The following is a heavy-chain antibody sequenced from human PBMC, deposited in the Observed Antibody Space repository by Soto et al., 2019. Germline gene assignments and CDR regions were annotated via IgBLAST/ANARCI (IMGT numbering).Heavy chain of an antibody. D-gene: IGHD1-1*01. J-gene: IGHJ4*02. CDR3: ARCRMSGEIGTECDY. V-gene: IGHV4-31*03. CDR2: IYYSGST. Sequence: TLSLTCTVSGGSIRSVGYYWSWIRQYPGKGLEWIGYIYYSGSTYYNPSLKSRLTISVDTSKNQFSLKLSSVTAADSAVYYCARCRMSGEIGTECDYWGQGTLVTVSS. CDR1: GGSIRSVGYY.